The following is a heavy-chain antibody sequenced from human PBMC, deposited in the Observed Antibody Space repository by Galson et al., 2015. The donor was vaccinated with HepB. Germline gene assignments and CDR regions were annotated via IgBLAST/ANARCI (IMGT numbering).Heavy chain of an antibody. J-gene: IGHJ4*02. CDR3: AGGGSPWGE. CDR2: IIPILGIA. Sequence: SVKVSCKASGGTFSSYTISWVRQAPGQGLEWMGRIIPILGIANYAQKFQGRVTITADESTSTAYMELSSLGSEETAVYYCAGGGSPWGEWGQGTLVTVSS. CDR1: GGTFSSYT. D-gene: IGHD3-16*01. V-gene: IGHV1-69*02.